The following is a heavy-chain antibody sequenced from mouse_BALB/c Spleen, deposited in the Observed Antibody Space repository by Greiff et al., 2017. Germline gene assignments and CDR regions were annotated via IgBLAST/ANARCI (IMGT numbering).Heavy chain of an antibody. D-gene: IGHD1-1*01. Sequence: VQLQQSGPELMKPGASVKISCKASGYSFTSYYMHWVKQSHGKSLEWIGYIDPFNGGTSYNQKFKGKATLTVDKSSSTAYMHLSSLTSEDSAVYYCARLVAPYYAMDYWGQGTSVTVSS. CDR3: ARLVAPYYAMDY. CDR2: IDPFNGGT. J-gene: IGHJ4*01. CDR1: GYSFTSYY. V-gene: IGHV1S135*01.